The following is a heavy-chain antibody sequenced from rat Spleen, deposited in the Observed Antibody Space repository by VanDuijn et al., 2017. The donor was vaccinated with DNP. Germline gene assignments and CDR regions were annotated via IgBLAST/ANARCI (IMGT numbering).Heavy chain of an antibody. J-gene: IGHJ3*01. CDR1: GFTFNNYD. D-gene: IGHD1-4*01. CDR2: ISPSGGST. Sequence: EVQVVESGGGLVQPGRSLKLSCAASGFTFNNYDMAWVRQAPTKGLEWVASISPSGGSTYYRDSVKGRFTISRDNAKSTLYLQMDSLRPEDTATYYCATSPGPNWFAYWGQGTLVTVSS. CDR3: ATSPGPNWFAY. V-gene: IGHV5-19*01.